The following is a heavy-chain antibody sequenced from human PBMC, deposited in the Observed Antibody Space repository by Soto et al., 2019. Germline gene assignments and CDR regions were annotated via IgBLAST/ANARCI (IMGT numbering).Heavy chain of an antibody. V-gene: IGHV3-21*01. Sequence: EVQLVESGGGLVKPGGSLRLSCAASGFTFSSYSMNWVRQAPGKGLEWVSSISSGSSYIYYADSVKGRFTISRDNAKKSLYLQMNSLRAEDTAVYHCARSSGGSGKLWNYYGMDVWGQGTTVTVSS. CDR3: ARSSGGSGKLWNYYGMDV. CDR2: ISSGSSYI. CDR1: GFTFSSYS. D-gene: IGHD3-10*01. J-gene: IGHJ6*02.